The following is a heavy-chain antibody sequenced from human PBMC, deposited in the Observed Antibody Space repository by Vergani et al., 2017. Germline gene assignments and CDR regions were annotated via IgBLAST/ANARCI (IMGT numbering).Heavy chain of an antibody. CDR1: GFTFSTYA. V-gene: IGHV3-23*01. Sequence: EVQLQESGGGLVKPGGSLRLSCAASGFTFSTYAMTWVRQAPGKGLEWVSTISSDGGSTYYADSVKGRFTISRDNSKNTLSLQMNSLTAEDTAIYYCAGPQGTSAYYDGGFDYWGQGILVTVSS. CDR3: AGPQGTSAYYDGGFDY. J-gene: IGHJ4*02. D-gene: IGHD3-22*01. CDR2: ISSDGGST.